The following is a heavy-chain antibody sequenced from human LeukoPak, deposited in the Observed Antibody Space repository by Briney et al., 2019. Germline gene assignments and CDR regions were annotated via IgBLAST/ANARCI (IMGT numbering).Heavy chain of an antibody. V-gene: IGHV4-30-4*01. CDR3: ARDFADYGDFESGYGMDV. CDR2: IYYSGSN. J-gene: IGHJ6*04. D-gene: IGHD4-17*01. CDR1: GGSISGADYY. Sequence: PSETLSLTCTVPGGSISGADYYWSWIRQPPGNGLEWIGYIYYSGSNYYNPSLKSRVTISVDTSKNQFSLKLSSVTAADTAVYYCARDFADYGDFESGYGMDVWGKGTTVTAAS.